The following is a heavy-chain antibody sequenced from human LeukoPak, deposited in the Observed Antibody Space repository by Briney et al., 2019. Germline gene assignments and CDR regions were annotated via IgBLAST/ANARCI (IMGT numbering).Heavy chain of an antibody. CDR1: GGSISSYY. CDR2: IYPSGST. J-gene: IGHJ4*02. CDR3: AREDYYGSAADY. D-gene: IGHD3-10*01. V-gene: IGHV4-4*07. Sequence: SETLSLTCTVSGGSISSYYWSWIRQPAGKGLEWIGRIYPSGSTNYSPSLKSRVAMSIDTSKRQFSLKLNSVTAADTAVYYCAREDYYGSAADYWGQGTLVTVSS.